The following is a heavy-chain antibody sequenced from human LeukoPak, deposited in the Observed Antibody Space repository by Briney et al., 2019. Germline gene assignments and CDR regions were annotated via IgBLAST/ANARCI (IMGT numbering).Heavy chain of an antibody. V-gene: IGHV3-21*01. CDR1: GFTFSSYS. CDR3: ASFLGGDTAMVIPNWFDP. CDR2: ISSSSSYI. D-gene: IGHD5-18*01. Sequence: PGGSLRLSCAASGFTFSSYSMNWVRQAPGKGLEWVSSISSSSSYIYYADSVKGRFTISRDNAKNSLYLQMNSLRAEDTAVYYCASFLGGDTAMVIPNWFDPWGQGTLVTVSS. J-gene: IGHJ5*02.